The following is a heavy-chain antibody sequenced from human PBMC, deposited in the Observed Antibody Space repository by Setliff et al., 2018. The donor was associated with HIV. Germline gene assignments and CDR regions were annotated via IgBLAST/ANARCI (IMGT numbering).Heavy chain of an antibody. CDR1: GFTFEDYG. CDR2: INWNGGST. J-gene: IGHJ4*02. D-gene: IGHD3-22*01. Sequence: PGGSLRLSCAVSGFTFEDYGMSWVRQAPGKGLEWVSGINWNGGSTGYVDSVKGRFTISRDNAKNSLYLQMNSLRAEDMAVYYCARDLSYDYDRSSDTFDYWGQGTLVTVSS. CDR3: ARDLSYDYDRSSDTFDY. V-gene: IGHV3-20*04.